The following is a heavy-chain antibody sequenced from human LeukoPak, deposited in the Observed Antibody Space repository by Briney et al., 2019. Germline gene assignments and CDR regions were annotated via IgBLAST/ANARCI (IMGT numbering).Heavy chain of an antibody. J-gene: IGHJ4*02. CDR1: GYTFTSYG. Sequence: ASVKVSCKASGYTFTSYGISWVRQAPGQGLEWMGWISAYNGNTNYAQKLQGRVTMTTDTSTSTAYVELRSLRSDDTVVYYCARVSRSGWYDYFGYWGQGTLVTVSS. V-gene: IGHV1-18*01. CDR2: ISAYNGNT. D-gene: IGHD6-13*01. CDR3: ARVSRSGWYDYFGY.